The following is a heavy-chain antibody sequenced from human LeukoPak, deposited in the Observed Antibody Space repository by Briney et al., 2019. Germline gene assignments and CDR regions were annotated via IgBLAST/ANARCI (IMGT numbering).Heavy chain of an antibody. V-gene: IGHV3-7*03. CDR2: IRHDGSDK. J-gene: IGHJ6*02. D-gene: IGHD6-13*01. Sequence: PGGSLRLSCAASGFTFNNHWMSCVRQAPGKGLEWVANIRHDGSDKKYVDSVKGRFTISRDNAENLLFLQMNSLRAEDTAVYYCARRITIAAAGWGYGMDVWGQGTTVTVSS. CDR1: GFTFNNHW. CDR3: ARRITIAAAGWGYGMDV.